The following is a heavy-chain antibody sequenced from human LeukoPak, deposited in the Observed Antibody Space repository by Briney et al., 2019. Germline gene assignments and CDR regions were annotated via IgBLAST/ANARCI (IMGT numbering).Heavy chain of an antibody. J-gene: IGHJ4*02. V-gene: IGHV3-7*01. CDR1: GFTFSSYG. CDR2: IKQDGSEK. D-gene: IGHD3-10*01. CDR3: ARGYYGSGSYVH. Sequence: PGGSLRLSCAASGFTFSSYGMSWVRQAPGKGLEWVANIKQDGSEKYYVDSVKGRFTISRDNAKNSLYLQMNSLRAEDTAVYYCARGYYGSGSYVHWGQGTLVTVSS.